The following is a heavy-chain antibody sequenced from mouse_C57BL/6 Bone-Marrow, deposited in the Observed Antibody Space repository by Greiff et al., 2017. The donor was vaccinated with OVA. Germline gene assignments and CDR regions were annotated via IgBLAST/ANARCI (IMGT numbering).Heavy chain of an antibody. CDR1: GYTFTSYW. V-gene: IGHV1-69*01. D-gene: IGHD1-1*01. CDR2: IDPSDSYT. CDR3: ARGNYGYGSSLYYFDY. Sequence: QVQLQQPGAELVMPGASVKLSCKASGYTFTSYWMHWVKQRPGQGLEWIGEIDPSDSYTNYNQKFKSKSTLTVDKSSSTAYMQLSSLTSEDSAVYYCARGNYGYGSSLYYFDYWGQGTTLTVSS. J-gene: IGHJ2*01.